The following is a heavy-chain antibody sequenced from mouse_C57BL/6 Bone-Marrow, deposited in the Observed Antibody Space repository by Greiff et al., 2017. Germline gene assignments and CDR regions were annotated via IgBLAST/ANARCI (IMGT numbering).Heavy chain of an antibody. CDR3: ARELLRGVFAY. Sequence: VQLQQPGAELVKPGASVKLSCKASGYTFTSYWMHWVKQRPGRGLEWIGRIDPNSGGTKYNEKFKSKATLTVDKPSSTAYMQLSSLTSEESAVYYCARELLRGVFAYWGQGTLVTVSA. J-gene: IGHJ3*01. D-gene: IGHD1-1*01. V-gene: IGHV1-72*01. CDR1: GYTFTSYW. CDR2: IDPNSGGT.